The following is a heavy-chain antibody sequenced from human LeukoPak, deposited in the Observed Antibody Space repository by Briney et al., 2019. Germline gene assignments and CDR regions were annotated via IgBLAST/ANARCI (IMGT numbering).Heavy chain of an antibody. CDR3: ARSASKVFDI. V-gene: IGHV5-51*01. CDR2: IYPGDSDT. J-gene: IGHJ3*02. CDR1: GYSFTSYW. Sequence: GESLKISCKGSGYSFTSYWIGWVRQMPGKGLEWMGIIYPGDSDTKYSPSFQGQVTISADKSISTAYLQWSSLKASDTAIYYCARSASKVFDIWGQGTMVAVSS.